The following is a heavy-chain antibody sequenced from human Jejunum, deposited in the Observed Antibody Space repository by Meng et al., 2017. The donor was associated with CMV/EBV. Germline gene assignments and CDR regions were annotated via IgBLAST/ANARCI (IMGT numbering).Heavy chain of an antibody. J-gene: IGHJ5*02. CDR2: INPSGGFT. D-gene: IGHD2-2*01. V-gene: IGHV1-46*01. CDR1: Y. CDR3: ARGRVLGHCSSSSCPNNWFDP. Sequence: YLGWVRQAPGQGLEWMGIINPSGGFTNYAQKFQGRVTMTRDTSTSTVYMDLSSLRSEDTAVYYCARGRVLGHCSSSSCPNNWFDPWGQGTLFTVSS.